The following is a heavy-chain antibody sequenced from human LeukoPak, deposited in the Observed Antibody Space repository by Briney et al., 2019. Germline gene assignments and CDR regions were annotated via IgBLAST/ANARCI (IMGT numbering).Heavy chain of an antibody. D-gene: IGHD3-22*01. J-gene: IGHJ4*02. CDR3: AKAIQTPWIGYYYDSSGYARY. CDR1: GFTFSSYA. V-gene: IGHV3-23*01. CDR2: ISGSGGST. Sequence: GGSLRLSCAASGFTFSSYAMSWVRQAPGKGLEWVSAISGSGGSTYYADSVKGRFTISRDNSKNTLYLQMNSLRDEDTAVYYCAKAIQTPWIGYYYDSSGYARYWGQGTLVTVSS.